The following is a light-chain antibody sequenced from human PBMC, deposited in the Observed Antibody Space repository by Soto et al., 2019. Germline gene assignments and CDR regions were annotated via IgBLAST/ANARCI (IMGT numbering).Light chain of an antibody. Sequence: DLVMTQSPLSLPVTPGEPASISCRSSQSLLQSNGYNYLDWYLQKPGQSPQLLIYLGSDRASGVPDRFSGSASGTDFTLKISRVEAEDVGVYYCMQALQTPLTFGGGTKVEIK. CDR2: LGS. J-gene: IGKJ4*01. V-gene: IGKV2-28*01. CDR3: MQALQTPLT. CDR1: QSLLQSNGYNY.